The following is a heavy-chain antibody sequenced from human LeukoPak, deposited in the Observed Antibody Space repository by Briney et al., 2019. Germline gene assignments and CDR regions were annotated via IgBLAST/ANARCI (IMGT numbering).Heavy chain of an antibody. CDR2: VSYDGTNK. D-gene: IGHD6-13*01. Sequence: PGRSLRLSCAASGITFSNYAMHWVRQAPGKGLEWVAVVSYDGTNKYSADSVKGRFTISRDNSKNTVYLQMNSLRPEDTAVYYCARGVAAAGLVPYYFDYWGQGTLVTVSS. CDR3: ARGVAAAGLVPYYFDY. V-gene: IGHV3-30-3*01. CDR1: GITFSNYA. J-gene: IGHJ4*02.